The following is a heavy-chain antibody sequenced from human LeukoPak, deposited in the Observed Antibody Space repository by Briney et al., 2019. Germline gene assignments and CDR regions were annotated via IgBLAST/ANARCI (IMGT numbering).Heavy chain of an antibody. CDR3: ARGGGAAAVRNWFDP. D-gene: IGHD6-13*01. CDR1: GGSFSGYY. CDR2: INHSGST. Sequence: PSGTLSLTCAVYGGSFSGYYWSWIRQPPGKGLEWIGEINHSGSTNYNPSLKSRVTISVDTSKNQFSLKLSSVTAADTAVYYCARGGGAAAVRNWFDPWGQGTLVTVSS. V-gene: IGHV4-34*01. J-gene: IGHJ5*02.